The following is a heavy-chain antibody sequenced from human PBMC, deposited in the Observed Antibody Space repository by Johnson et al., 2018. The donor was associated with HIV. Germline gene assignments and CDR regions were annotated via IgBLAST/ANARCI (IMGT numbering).Heavy chain of an antibody. CDR3: TTDWGSYHEYAFDI. Sequence: MLLVVSGGGLVKPGGSLRLTCAASGLTFSDAWMSWVRQAPGKGLEWVGRIKSKSDGGATDYAAPVKGRFTISRDDSKNTLYLQMNSLKTEDTAVYSCTTDWGSYHEYAFDIWGQGTMVTVSS. D-gene: IGHD1-26*01. CDR2: IKSKSDGGAT. V-gene: IGHV3-15*01. J-gene: IGHJ3*02. CDR1: GLTFSDAW.